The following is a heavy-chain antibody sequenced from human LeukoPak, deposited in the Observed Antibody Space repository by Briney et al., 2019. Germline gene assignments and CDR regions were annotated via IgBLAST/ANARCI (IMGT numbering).Heavy chain of an antibody. J-gene: IGHJ4*02. D-gene: IGHD5-24*01. CDR2: IHDSGST. Sequence: SETPSPTCTVSGGSINNYYWSWIRQSPEKGLEWIGYIHDSGSTNYNPSLKSRVTISVDTSKNQFSLKLSSVTAAGTAVYYCVRLDAAAGRYLQFYYWGQGTLVTVSS. CDR1: GGSINNYY. CDR3: VRLDAAAGRYLQFYY. V-gene: IGHV4-59*08.